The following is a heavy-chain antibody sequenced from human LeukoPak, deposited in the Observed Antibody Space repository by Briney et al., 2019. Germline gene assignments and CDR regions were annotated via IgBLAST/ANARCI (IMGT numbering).Heavy chain of an antibody. Sequence: SVKVSRKASGGTFSSYAISWVRQAPGQGLEWMGRIIPILGIANYAQKFQGRVTITADKSTSTAYMELSSLRSEDTAVYYCARRAPAENYYYYGMDVWGQGTTVTVSS. V-gene: IGHV1-69*04. J-gene: IGHJ6*02. CDR2: IIPILGIA. CDR3: ARRAPAENYYYYGMDV. D-gene: IGHD5-24*01. CDR1: GGTFSSYA.